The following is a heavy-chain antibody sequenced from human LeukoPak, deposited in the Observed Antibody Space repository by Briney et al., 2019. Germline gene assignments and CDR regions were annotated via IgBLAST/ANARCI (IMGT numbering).Heavy chain of an antibody. Sequence: PSETLSLTCTVSGGSISSYYWSWIRQPPGKGLEWIGYIYYSGSTNYNPSLKSRVTISVDTSKNQFSLKLSSVTAADTAVYYCARELRIGYYDFWSGYGMDVWGQGTTVTVSS. J-gene: IGHJ6*02. V-gene: IGHV4-59*01. CDR3: ARELRIGYYDFWSGYGMDV. CDR1: GGSISSYY. D-gene: IGHD3-3*01. CDR2: IYYSGST.